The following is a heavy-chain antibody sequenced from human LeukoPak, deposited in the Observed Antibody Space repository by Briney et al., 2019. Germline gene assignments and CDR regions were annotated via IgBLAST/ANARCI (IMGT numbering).Heavy chain of an antibody. CDR2: IKQDGSEK. CDR1: GFTFSNAW. Sequence: GGSLRLSCAASGFTFSNAWMSWVRQAPGKGLEWVANIKQDGSEKYYVDSVKGRFTISRDNAKNSLYLQMNSLRAEDTAVYYCAMQVVPAAIDYWGQGTLVTVSS. J-gene: IGHJ4*02. D-gene: IGHD2-2*02. CDR3: AMQVVPAAIDY. V-gene: IGHV3-7*01.